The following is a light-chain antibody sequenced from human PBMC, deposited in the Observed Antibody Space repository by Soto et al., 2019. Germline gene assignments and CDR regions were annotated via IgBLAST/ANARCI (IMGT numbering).Light chain of an antibody. J-gene: IGKJ1*01. Sequence: DIQMTQSPSTLSASVGYRLTITCRASQSVSWWLSWYQQKPGKAPKLLIYDASTLESGVPLRFSGSGSGTEFTPTISSLQPDDVATYYCQHYNSYSEAFGQGTKVDIK. V-gene: IGKV1-5*01. CDR2: DAS. CDR1: QSVSWW. CDR3: QHYNSYSEA.